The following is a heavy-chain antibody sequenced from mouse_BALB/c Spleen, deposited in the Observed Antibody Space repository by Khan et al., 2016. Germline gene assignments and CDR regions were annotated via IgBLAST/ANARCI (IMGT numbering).Heavy chain of an antibody. V-gene: IGHV3-8*02. CDR1: GDSITSGY. CDR2: ITYSGST. CDR3: ARCNGSSYVRGMDD. Sequence: VQLKESGPSLVKPSQALSLTCSVTGDSITSGYWNWIRKFPGIKLEYMGYITYSGSTYYNPSLKSRISITRDTSTNQYFLQLISVTTEDTATYYCARCNGSSYVRGMDDWGQGTSVTVSS. D-gene: IGHD1-1*01. J-gene: IGHJ4*01.